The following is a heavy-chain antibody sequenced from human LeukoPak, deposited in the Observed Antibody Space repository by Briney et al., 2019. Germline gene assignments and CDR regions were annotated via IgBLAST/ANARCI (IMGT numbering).Heavy chain of an antibody. V-gene: IGHV1-2*06. D-gene: IGHD3-22*01. CDR1: GYTFTSYY. Sequence: GASVKVSCKASGYTFTSYYMHWVRQAPGQGLEWMGRISPNSGGTNYAQKFQGRVTMTRDTSISTVYMELSRLRSDDTAVYYCARVGYYESSGYYEYWGQGTLVTVSS. CDR2: ISPNSGGT. J-gene: IGHJ4*02. CDR3: ARVGYYESSGYYEY.